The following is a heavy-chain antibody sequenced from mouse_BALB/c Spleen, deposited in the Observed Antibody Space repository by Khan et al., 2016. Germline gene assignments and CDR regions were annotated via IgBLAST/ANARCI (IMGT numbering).Heavy chain of an antibody. CDR1: GFDFSRYW. V-gene: IGHV4-1*02. J-gene: IGHJ3*01. D-gene: IGHD1-1*01. CDR2: INPDSSTI. Sequence: EVQLLESGGGLVQPGGSLTLSCAASGFDFSRYWMSWVRQAPGKGLEWIGEINPDSSTINYTPSLKDTFIISRDNAKNTLYLQMSKVRSEHTALYYCARAGYYGYLAYWGQGTLVTVSA. CDR3: ARAGYYGYLAY.